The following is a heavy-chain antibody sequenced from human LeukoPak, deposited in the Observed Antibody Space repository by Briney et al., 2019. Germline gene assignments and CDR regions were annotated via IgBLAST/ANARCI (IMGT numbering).Heavy chain of an antibody. CDR3: AKDSSGWYDYYYGMDV. CDR2: ISGSGGST. V-gene: IGHV3-23*01. J-gene: IGHJ6*02. D-gene: IGHD6-19*01. Sequence: GGSLRLSCAASGFTFSNYAMSWVRQAPGKGLEWVSTISGSGGSTYYADSVKGRFTISRDNSKNTLYLQMNSLRAEDTAVYYCAKDSSGWYDYYYGMDVWGQGTTVTVSS. CDR1: GFTFSNYA.